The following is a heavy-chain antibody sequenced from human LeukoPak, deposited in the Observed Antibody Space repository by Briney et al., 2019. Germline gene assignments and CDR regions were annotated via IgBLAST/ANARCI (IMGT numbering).Heavy chain of an antibody. J-gene: IGHJ6*02. V-gene: IGHV1-24*01. CDR2: FDPEDGET. D-gene: IGHD3-3*01. CDR1: GYTLTELS. CDR3: ASGLFGYYYYGMDV. Sequence: ASVKVSCKVSGYTLTELSMHWVRQAPGKGLEWMGGFDPEDGETIYAQKFQGRVTVTEDTSTDTAYMELSSLRSEDTAVYYCASGLFGYYYYGMDVWGQGTTVTVSS.